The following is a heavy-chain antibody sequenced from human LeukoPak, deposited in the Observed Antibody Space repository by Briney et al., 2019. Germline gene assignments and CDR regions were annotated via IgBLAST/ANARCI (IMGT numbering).Heavy chain of an antibody. D-gene: IGHD3-22*01. CDR1: GFTFRSYA. CDR3: AKESDSSGYFDD. CDR2: ISGRGDST. V-gene: IGHV3-23*01. Sequence: QPGGSLRLSCAASGFTFRSYAMSWVRQAPGKGLEWVAAISGRGDSTYYPDSVKGRFTISRDNSKNTLYLQMNSLRAEDTAVYYCAKESDSSGYFDDWGQGTLVTVSS. J-gene: IGHJ4*02.